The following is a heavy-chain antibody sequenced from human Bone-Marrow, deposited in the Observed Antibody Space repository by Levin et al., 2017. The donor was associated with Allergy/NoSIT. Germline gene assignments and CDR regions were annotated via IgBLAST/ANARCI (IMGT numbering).Heavy chain of an antibody. J-gene: IGHJ4*02. D-gene: IGHD1/OR15-1a*01. Sequence: GGSLRLSCAASGFTFSSYSMNWVRQAPGKGLEWVSSISSRSSYIYYADSVKGRFTISRDNAKNSLYLQMNSLRAEDTAVYYCATLQMETGGNIDYWGQGTLVTVSS. CDR3: ATLQMETGGNIDY. CDR2: ISSRSSYI. V-gene: IGHV3-21*01. CDR1: GFTFSSYS.